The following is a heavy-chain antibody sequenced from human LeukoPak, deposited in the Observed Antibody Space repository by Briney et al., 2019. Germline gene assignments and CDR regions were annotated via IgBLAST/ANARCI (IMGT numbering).Heavy chain of an antibody. CDR1: GFTFSSYG. V-gene: IGHV3-30*18. Sequence: GGSLRLSCAASGFTFSSYGMHWVRQAPGKGLEWVAVISYDGSNKYYADSVKGRFTISRDNPKNTLYLQMNSLRAEDTAVYYCAKHSWSFCSGGSCHMAHFDYWGQGTLVTVSS. CDR3: AKHSWSFCSGGSCHMAHFDY. D-gene: IGHD2-15*01. J-gene: IGHJ4*02. CDR2: ISYDGSNK.